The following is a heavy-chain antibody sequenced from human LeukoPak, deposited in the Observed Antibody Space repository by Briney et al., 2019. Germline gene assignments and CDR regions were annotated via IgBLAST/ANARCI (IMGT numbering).Heavy chain of an antibody. V-gene: IGHV3-66*01. CDR2: IYSGGTR. D-gene: IGHD6-19*01. CDR3: ARLISVAGTGACDI. CDR1: AFTVSSNY. Sequence: GGSLRLSCAASAFTVSSNYMTWVRQAPGKGLEWVSVIYSGGTRYYADSVTGRFTISRDNSKNTLYLQMNTLRAEDTAVYYCARLISVAGTGACDIWGQGTMVTVSS. J-gene: IGHJ3*02.